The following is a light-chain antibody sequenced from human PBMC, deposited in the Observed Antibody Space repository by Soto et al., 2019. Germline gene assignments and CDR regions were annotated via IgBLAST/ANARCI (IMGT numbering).Light chain of an antibody. V-gene: IGLV2-14*01. J-gene: IGLJ1*01. CDR3: SSYTSSTAYV. Sequence: QSVLTQPASVSGSPGQTITISCTGTSSDVGGYNYVSWYQLHPGKAPKLILSEVTNRPSGVSDRFSGSKSGNTASLTIPGLQAEDEADYYCSSYTSSTAYVFGTGTKVTVL. CDR1: SSDVGGYNY. CDR2: EVT.